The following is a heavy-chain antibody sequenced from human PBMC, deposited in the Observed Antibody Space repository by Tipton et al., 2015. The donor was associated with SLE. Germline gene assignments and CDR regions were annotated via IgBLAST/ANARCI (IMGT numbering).Heavy chain of an antibody. CDR3: ARHTYYTFWRAIGDAFDI. Sequence: LRLSCAVSGYSITTAYYWGWIRLPPGKGLEWIGSISHSGSTSYTPSLKSRVTISVDTSKNQFSLRLSPLTAADTAVYYCARHTYYTFWRAIGDAFDIGGQATVVTVSS. D-gene: IGHD3-3*01. V-gene: IGHV4-38-2*01. CDR1: GYSITTAYY. CDR2: ISHSGST. J-gene: IGHJ3*02.